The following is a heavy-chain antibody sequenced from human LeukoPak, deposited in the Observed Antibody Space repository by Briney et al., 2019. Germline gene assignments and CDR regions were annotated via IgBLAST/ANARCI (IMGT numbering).Heavy chain of an antibody. Sequence: SETLSLTCTVSGGSISTSGYYWGWIRQPPEKGLEWIGSVHYSGTSYYNPSLKSRVTISVDTSKNQFSLKLTSVTAADTAIYYCARRDGALDYWGQGTLVTVSS. J-gene: IGHJ4*02. V-gene: IGHV4-39*01. CDR3: ARRDGALDY. D-gene: IGHD2-21*02. CDR1: GGSISTSGYY. CDR2: VHYSGTS.